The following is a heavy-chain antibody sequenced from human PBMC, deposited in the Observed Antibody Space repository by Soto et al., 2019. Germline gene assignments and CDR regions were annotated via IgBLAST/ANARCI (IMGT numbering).Heavy chain of an antibody. V-gene: IGHV4-59*08. CDR2: VYYTGDT. J-gene: IGHJ6*02. CDR3: VRQGIDYLHGLVDV. D-gene: IGHD4-17*01. Sequence: SETLSLTCTVSSGPDRSHNWGWIRQPPGRGLEWIGYVYYTGDTAYNPSLRGRVTISADTSTNDISLTLNSVTAADTAVYYCVRQGIDYLHGLVDVWGQGTTVTVS. CDR1: SGPDRSHN.